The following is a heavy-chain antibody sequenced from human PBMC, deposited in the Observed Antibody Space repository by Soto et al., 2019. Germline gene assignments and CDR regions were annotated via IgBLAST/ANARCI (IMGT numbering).Heavy chain of an antibody. V-gene: IGHV5-10-1*01. CDR3: ARQIYDSDTGPNFQYYFDS. D-gene: IGHD3-22*01. J-gene: IGHJ4*02. Sequence: PGESVKISCXGSGYSFAGYWITWVRQEPGKGLEWMGRIDPSDSQTYYSPSFRGHVTISVTKSITTVFLQWSSLRASDTAMYYCARQIYDSDTGPNFQYYFDSWGQGTPVTVSS. CDR2: IDPSDSQT. CDR1: GYSFAGYW.